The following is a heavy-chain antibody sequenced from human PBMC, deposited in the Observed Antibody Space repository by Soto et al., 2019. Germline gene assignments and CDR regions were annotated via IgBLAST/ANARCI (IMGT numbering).Heavy chain of an antibody. Sequence: LTCTVSGGSVRSGNYFWSWLGQPPGKGLEWIGNMFYSGTINYNPSLKSRVTIFVDTSKNQFSLRLTSVTAADTATYYCARDQRIPTAGTPYYYYDLDVWGPGTTVTVYS. D-gene: IGHD6-13*01. CDR3: ARDQRIPTAGTPYYYYDLDV. J-gene: IGHJ6*02. CDR1: GGSVRSGNYF. V-gene: IGHV4-61*01. CDR2: MFYSGTI.